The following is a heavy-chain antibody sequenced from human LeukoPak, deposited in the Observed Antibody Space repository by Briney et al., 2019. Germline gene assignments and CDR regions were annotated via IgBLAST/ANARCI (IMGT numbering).Heavy chain of an antibody. CDR2: INTNTGNP. J-gene: IGHJ4*02. D-gene: IGHD7-27*01. Sequence: ASVKVSCKASGGTFSSYAISWVRQAPGQGLEWMGWINTNTGNPTYAQGFTGRFVFSLDTSVSTAYLQISSLKAEDTAVYYCARDPAANWGSGDAYWGQGTLVTVSS. CDR1: GGTFSSYA. CDR3: ARDPAANWGSGDAY. V-gene: IGHV7-4-1*02.